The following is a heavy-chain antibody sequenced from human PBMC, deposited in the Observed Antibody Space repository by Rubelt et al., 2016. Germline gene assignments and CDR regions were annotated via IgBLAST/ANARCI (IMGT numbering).Heavy chain of an antibody. V-gene: IGHV4-39*07. J-gene: IGHJ6*02. CDR2: IYYRGNT. CDR3: ARDGDSSAYYLGHGLDV. D-gene: IGHD3-22*01. Sequence: QLQLQESGPGLVQPSETLSLTCTVSGGSISSSDYYWGWIRQPPGKGLEWIGSIYYRGNTYYTPSLKSRVTVALETSNNQFSLRLSSVTAADTALYYCARDGDSSAYYLGHGLDVWGQGTTVTVSS. CDR1: GGSISSSDYY.